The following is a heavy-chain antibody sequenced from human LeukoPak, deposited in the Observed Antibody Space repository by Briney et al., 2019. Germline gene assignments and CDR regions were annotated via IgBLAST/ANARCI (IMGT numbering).Heavy chain of an antibody. Sequence: GGSLRLSCAASGFTFSSYGMHWVRQAPGKGLEWVAVISYDGSNKYYADSVKGRFTISRDNSKNTLYLQMNSLRAEDTAVYYCAKDLRGYSYGYFDYWGQGTLVTVSS. CDR2: ISYDGSNK. V-gene: IGHV3-30*18. J-gene: IGHJ4*02. CDR3: AKDLRGYSYGYFDY. D-gene: IGHD5-18*01. CDR1: GFTFSSYG.